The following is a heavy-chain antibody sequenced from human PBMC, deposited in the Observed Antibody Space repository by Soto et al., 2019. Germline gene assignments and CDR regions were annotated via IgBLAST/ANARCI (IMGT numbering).Heavy chain of an antibody. CDR1: GGSISSYY. Sequence: SETLSLTCTVSGGSISSYYWSWIRQPPGKGLEWIGYIYYGGSTNYNPSLKSRVTISVDTSKNQFSLKLSSVTAADTAVYYCARETLGYCSGGSCYNWFDPWGQGTLVTVSS. J-gene: IGHJ5*02. D-gene: IGHD2-15*01. V-gene: IGHV4-59*01. CDR3: ARETLGYCSGGSCYNWFDP. CDR2: IYYGGST.